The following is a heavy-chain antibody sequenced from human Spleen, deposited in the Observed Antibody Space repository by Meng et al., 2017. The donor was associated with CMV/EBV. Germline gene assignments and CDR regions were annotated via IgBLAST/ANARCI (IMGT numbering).Heavy chain of an antibody. Sequence: SETLSLTCTVSGDSISDSSYYWGWIRQPPGKGLEWIGSIYYSGSTSYNPSLKSRVTISVDTSKNHFSLKLNSVTAADTAVYYCARSPRGGCGSTYCYAERPFDCWGQGTLVTVSS. D-gene: IGHD2-2*01. J-gene: IGHJ4*02. CDR3: ARSPRGGCGSTYCYAERPFDC. CDR2: IYYSGST. CDR1: GDSISDSSYY. V-gene: IGHV4-39*02.